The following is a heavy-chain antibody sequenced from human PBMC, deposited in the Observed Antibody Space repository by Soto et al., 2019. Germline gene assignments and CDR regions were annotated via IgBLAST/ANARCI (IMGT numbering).Heavy chain of an antibody. CDR2: INAGNGNT. J-gene: IGHJ6*02. D-gene: IGHD1-26*01. Sequence: ASVKVSCKAFGYTFTSYAMHWVRQAPGQRLEWMGWINAGNGNTKYSQKFQGRVTITRDTSASTAYMELSSLRSEDTAVYYCASENGIVRDYYYGMDVWGQGTTVTVSS. CDR1: GYTFTSYA. CDR3: ASENGIVRDYYYGMDV. V-gene: IGHV1-3*01.